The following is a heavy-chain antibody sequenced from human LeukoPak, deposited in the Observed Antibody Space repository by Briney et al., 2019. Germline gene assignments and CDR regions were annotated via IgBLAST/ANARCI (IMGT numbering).Heavy chain of an antibody. CDR1: GGSISSSSYF. Sequence: SETLSLTCAVSGGSISSSSYFWGWIRQPPGKGLEWIASVHYSGSTYYNPSLKSRLTISVDTSKNQFSLELSSVTAADTALYFCARQLYVSGSYYAPMDVWGKGTTVTISS. V-gene: IGHV4-39*01. CDR2: VHYSGST. D-gene: IGHD3-10*01. CDR3: ARQLYVSGSYYAPMDV. J-gene: IGHJ6*03.